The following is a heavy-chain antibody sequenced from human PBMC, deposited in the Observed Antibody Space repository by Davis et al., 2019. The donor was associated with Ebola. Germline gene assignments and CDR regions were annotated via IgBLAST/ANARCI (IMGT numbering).Heavy chain of an antibody. CDR2: ISSSSSYI. CDR3: ARELYYYDSSGYYGGFDY. V-gene: IGHV3-21*01. J-gene: IGHJ4*02. Sequence: GGSLRLSCAASGFTFSSYSMNWVRQAPGKGLEWVSSISSSSSYIYYADSVKGRFTISRDNAKNSLYLQMNSLRAEDTAVYYCARELYYYDSSGYYGGFDYWGQGVLVRVSS. D-gene: IGHD3-22*01. CDR1: GFTFSSYS.